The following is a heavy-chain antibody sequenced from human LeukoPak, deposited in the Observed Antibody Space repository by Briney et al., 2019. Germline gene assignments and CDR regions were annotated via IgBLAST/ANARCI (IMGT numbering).Heavy chain of an antibody. Sequence: PGGSLRLSCAASGFTFSSYWMHWARQAPGKGLVWVSRINSDGSSTTYADSVKGRFTIARDNAKNTLYLQMNSLRPEDTAVYYCARDVDYHVTSERFDYWGQGTLVTVSS. CDR2: INSDGSST. CDR3: ARDVDYHVTSERFDY. D-gene: IGHD3-22*01. J-gene: IGHJ4*02. V-gene: IGHV3-74*03. CDR1: GFTFSSYW.